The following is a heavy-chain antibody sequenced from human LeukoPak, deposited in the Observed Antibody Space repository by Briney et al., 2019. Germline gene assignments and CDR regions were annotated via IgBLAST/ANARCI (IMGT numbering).Heavy chain of an antibody. CDR2: ISSSGSTI. Sequence: GGSLRLSCAASGFTFSSYEMNWVRQAPGKGLEWVSYISSSGSTIYYADSVKGRFTISRDNAKNSLYLQMNSLRAEDMAVYYCARDRDYSFDPWGQGTLVTVSS. CDR1: GFTFSSYE. V-gene: IGHV3-48*03. D-gene: IGHD2-15*01. J-gene: IGHJ5*02. CDR3: ARDRDYSFDP.